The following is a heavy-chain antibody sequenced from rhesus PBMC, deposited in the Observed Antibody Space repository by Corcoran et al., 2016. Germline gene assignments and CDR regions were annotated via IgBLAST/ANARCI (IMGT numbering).Heavy chain of an antibody. V-gene: IGHV4-127*01. D-gene: IGHD4-29*01. CDR3: ARSTVAATRWDWYFDI. J-gene: IGHJ2*01. CDR2: IYSSNCNP. Sequence: QVKLQQWGEGLVKPSETLSLTCAVSGGSISGGYGWGWIRQTPGKGVEWIGSIYSSNCNPHNNPSLNTRVTITTDTTKNQFSLKLSSVTAADTAVYYCARSTVAATRWDWYFDIWGPGTPITISS. CDR1: GGSISGGYG.